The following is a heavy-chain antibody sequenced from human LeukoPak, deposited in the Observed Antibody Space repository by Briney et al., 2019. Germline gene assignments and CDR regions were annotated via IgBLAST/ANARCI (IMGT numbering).Heavy chain of an antibody. Sequence: SETLSLTCTVSGGSISSYYWSWIRQPPGKGLEWIGYIYYSGSTNYNPSLKSRVTISVDTSKNQFSLKLSSVTAADTAVYYCARLLWFGELEAYYYMDVWGKGTTVTVSS. J-gene: IGHJ6*03. D-gene: IGHD3-10*01. CDR1: GGSISSYY. CDR2: IYYSGST. CDR3: ARLLWFGELEAYYYMDV. V-gene: IGHV4-59*08.